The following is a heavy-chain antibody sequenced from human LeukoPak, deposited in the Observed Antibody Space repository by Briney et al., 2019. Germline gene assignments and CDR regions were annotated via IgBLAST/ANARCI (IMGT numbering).Heavy chain of an antibody. V-gene: IGHV4-59*01. CDR3: ATHGYFDWLSIDY. Sequence: SETLSLTCTVSGGTISSYYWSWIRQPPGKGLDWIGYIYYSGSTNYNPSLKSRVTISVDTSKNQFSLKLSSVTAADTAVYYCATHGYFDWLSIDYWGQGTLVTVSS. J-gene: IGHJ4*02. D-gene: IGHD3-9*01. CDR1: GGTISSYY. CDR2: IYYSGST.